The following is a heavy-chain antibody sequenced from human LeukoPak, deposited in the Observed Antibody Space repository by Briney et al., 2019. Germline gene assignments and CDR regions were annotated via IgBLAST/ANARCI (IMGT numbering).Heavy chain of an antibody. CDR1: GFTFSSYD. J-gene: IGHJ6*02. Sequence: SGGSLRLSCAASGFTFSSYDMHWVRQATGKGLEWVSAIGTAGDTYYPGSVKGRFTISRENAKNSLYLQMNSLRAEDTAVYYCARVYSNYYYYYGMDVWGQGTTVTVSS. CDR2: IGTAGDT. CDR3: ARVYSNYYYYYGMDV. V-gene: IGHV3-13*01. D-gene: IGHD4-11*01.